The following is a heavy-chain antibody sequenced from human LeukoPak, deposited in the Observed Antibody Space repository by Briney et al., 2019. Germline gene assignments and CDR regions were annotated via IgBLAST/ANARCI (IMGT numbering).Heavy chain of an antibody. Sequence: SETLSLTGAVYGGSFSGYYWSWIRQPPGTGLEWIGEINHSGSTNYNPSLKSRVTISVDTSKNQFSLKLSSVTAADTAVYYCARGRGRENYGILTGYSYSFPFDYWGQGTLVTVSS. V-gene: IGHV4-34*01. CDR2: INHSGST. CDR1: GGSFSGYY. CDR3: ARGRGRENYGILTGYSYSFPFDY. D-gene: IGHD3-9*01. J-gene: IGHJ4*02.